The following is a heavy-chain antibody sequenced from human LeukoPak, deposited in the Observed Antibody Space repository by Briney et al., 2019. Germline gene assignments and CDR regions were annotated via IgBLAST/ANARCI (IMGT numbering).Heavy chain of an antibody. D-gene: IGHD2-21*02. CDR1: GFNFSVHS. CDR3: ARDRCGGDCYAKDY. Sequence: PGGSLRLSCAASGFNFSVHSMNWVRQAPGKGLEWISYISRTSSNIYYADSLKGRFTISRDNAKNSLYLQMNSLRVEDTAVYYCARDRCGGDCYAKDYWGQGTLVTVSS. CDR2: ISRTSSNI. J-gene: IGHJ4*02. V-gene: IGHV3-48*01.